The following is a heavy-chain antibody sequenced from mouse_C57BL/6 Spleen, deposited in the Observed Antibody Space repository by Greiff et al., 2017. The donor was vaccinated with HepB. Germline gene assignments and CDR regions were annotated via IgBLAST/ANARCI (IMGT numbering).Heavy chain of an antibody. V-gene: IGHV1-82*01. Sequence: QVQLQQSGPELVKPGASVKISCKASGYAFSSSWMNWVKQRPGKGLEWIGRIYPGDGDTNYNGKFKGKATLTADKSSSTAYMQLSSRTSEDSAVYFCAKNGGGAMDYWGQGTSVTVSS. CDR3: AKNGGGAMDY. CDR2: IYPGDGDT. J-gene: IGHJ4*01. CDR1: GYAFSSSW.